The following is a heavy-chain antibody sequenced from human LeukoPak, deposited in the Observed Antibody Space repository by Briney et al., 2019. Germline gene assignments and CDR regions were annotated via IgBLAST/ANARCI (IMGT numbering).Heavy chain of an antibody. CDR2: INPILGIA. V-gene: IGHV1-69*04. Sequence: ASVKVSCKASGGTFSSYAISWVRQAPGQGLEWMGRINPILGIANYAQKFQGRVTITADKSTSTAYMELSSLRSDDTAVYYCARGHYDFWSGYRYYYYYGMDVWGQGTTVTVSS. CDR1: GGTFSSYA. J-gene: IGHJ6*02. D-gene: IGHD3-3*01. CDR3: ARGHYDFWSGYRYYYYYGMDV.